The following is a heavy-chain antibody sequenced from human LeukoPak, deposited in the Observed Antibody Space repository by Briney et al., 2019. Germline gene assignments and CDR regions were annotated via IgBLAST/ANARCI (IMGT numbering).Heavy chain of an antibody. CDR1: GGSISSGGYS. V-gene: IGHV4-61*08. D-gene: IGHD3-9*01. Sequence: PSETLSLTCAVSGGSISSGGYSWSWIRQPPGKGLEWLGYIHYTGNTIYNPSLKSRVTISMDTAKNQFSLKVSSVTAADTAVYYCARDGAGMTGTGLDYWGQGILATVSS. CDR3: ARDGAGMTGTGLDY. CDR2: IHYTGNT. J-gene: IGHJ4*02.